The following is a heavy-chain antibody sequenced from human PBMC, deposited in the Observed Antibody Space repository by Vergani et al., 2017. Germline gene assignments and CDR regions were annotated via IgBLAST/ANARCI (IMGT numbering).Heavy chain of an antibody. CDR3: ASDSKWFGDGYFDL. J-gene: IGHJ2*01. CDR1: GFTFSSYG. CDR2: IWYDGSNK. Sequence: QVQLVESGGGVVQPGRSLRLSCAASGFTFSSYGMHWVRQAPGKGLEWVAVIWYDGSNKYYADSVKGRFTISRDNSKNTLYLQMNSLRAEDTAVYYCASDSKWFGDGYFDLWGRGTLVTVSS. V-gene: IGHV3-33*01. D-gene: IGHD3-10*01.